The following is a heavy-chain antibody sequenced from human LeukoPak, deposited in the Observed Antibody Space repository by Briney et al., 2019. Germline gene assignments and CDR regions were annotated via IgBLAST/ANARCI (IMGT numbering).Heavy chain of an antibody. J-gene: IGHJ4*02. CDR3: ARDRSMIVTN. D-gene: IGHD3-22*01. V-gene: IGHV4-61*02. CDR2: IYTSGST. Sequence: SETLSLTXTVSGGSISSGSYYWRWIRQPAGKGLEWIGRIYTSGSTNYNPSLKSRVTISVDTSKNQFSLKLGSVTAADTTVYYCARDRSMIVTNWGQGTLVTVSS. CDR1: GGSISSGSYY.